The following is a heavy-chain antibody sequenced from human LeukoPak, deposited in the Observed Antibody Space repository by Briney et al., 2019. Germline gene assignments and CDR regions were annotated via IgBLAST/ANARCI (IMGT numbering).Heavy chain of an antibody. D-gene: IGHD6-13*01. CDR2: IIPILGIA. J-gene: IGHJ3*02. CDR1: GGTFSSYA. Sequence: SVKVSCKASGGTFSSYAISWVRQAPGQGLEWMGRIIPILGIANYAQKFQGRVTITADKSTSTAYMELSSLRSEDTAVYYCARDLFRDADSSWYQDAFDIWGQGTMVTVSS. V-gene: IGHV1-69*04. CDR3: ARDLFRDADSSWYQDAFDI.